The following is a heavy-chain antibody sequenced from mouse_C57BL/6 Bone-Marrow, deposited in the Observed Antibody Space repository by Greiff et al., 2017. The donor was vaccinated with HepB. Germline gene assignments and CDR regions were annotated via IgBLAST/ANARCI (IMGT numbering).Heavy chain of an antibody. D-gene: IGHD1-1*01. Sequence: VQRVESGAELVRPGASVTLSCKASGYTFTDYEMHWVKQTPVHGLEWIGAIDPETGGTAYNQKFKGKAILTADKSSSTAYMELRSLTSEDSAVYYCTRPHTLREYFDYWGQGTTLTVSS. V-gene: IGHV1-15*01. CDR2: IDPETGGT. CDR3: TRPHTLREYFDY. J-gene: IGHJ2*01. CDR1: GYTFTDYE.